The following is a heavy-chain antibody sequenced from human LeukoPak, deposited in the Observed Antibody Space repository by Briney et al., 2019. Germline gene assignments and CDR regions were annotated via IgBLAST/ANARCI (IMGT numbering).Heavy chain of an antibody. J-gene: IGHJ6*02. V-gene: IGHV3-23*01. CDR2: ISGSGGAT. CDR3: ARDRSYYDFWSGYYKYYYYGMDV. Sequence: PGGSLRLSCAASGFTFSSYAMTWVRQAPGKGLEWVSAISGSGGATYYADSVKGRFTISRDNSKNTLYLQMNSLRAEDTAVYYCARDRSYYDFWSGYYKYYYYGMDVWGQGTTVTVSS. D-gene: IGHD3-3*01. CDR1: GFTFSSYA.